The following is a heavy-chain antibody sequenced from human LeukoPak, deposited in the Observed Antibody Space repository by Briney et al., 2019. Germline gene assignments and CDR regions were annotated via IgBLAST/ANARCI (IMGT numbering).Heavy chain of an antibody. Sequence: PGGSLRLSCAASGFTFTSYGMHWVRQAPGKGLEWVAVITYDVSDKYHVDSVKGRFTISRDTSKNTLYLQMNSLRAEDTAVYYCAKDRGSGYNWNDVLDYWSQGTLVTVSS. D-gene: IGHD1-20*01. J-gene: IGHJ4*02. V-gene: IGHV3-30*18. CDR1: GFTFTSYG. CDR3: AKDRGSGYNWNDVLDY. CDR2: ITYDVSDK.